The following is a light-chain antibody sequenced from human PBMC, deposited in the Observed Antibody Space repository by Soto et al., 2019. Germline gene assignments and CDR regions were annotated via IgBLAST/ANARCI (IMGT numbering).Light chain of an antibody. CDR1: QGISSY. Sequence: IQLTQSPSSLSASVGDRVTITCRASQGISSYLAWYQQKPGKAPKLLIYAASTLQSGVPSRFSGSGSGADFTLTISSLQPEQFATYYSPQLKSHPPTFGQWTKVQIK. J-gene: IGKJ1*01. CDR3: PQLKSHPPT. V-gene: IGKV1-9*01. CDR2: AAS.